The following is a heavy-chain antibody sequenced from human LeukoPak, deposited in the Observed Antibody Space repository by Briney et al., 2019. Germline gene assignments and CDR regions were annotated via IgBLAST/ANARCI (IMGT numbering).Heavy chain of an antibody. D-gene: IGHD5-24*01. J-gene: IGHJ6*03. CDR1: GDSINSGGGYH. Sequence: SQTLSLTCTVSGDSINSGGGYHWSWIRQPPGKGLEWIGEINHSGDTNFNPSLKSRVTMSVDTSKNQFSLKLSSVTAADTAVYYCARRGRWQQLDFYYYYYMDVWGKGTTVTVSS. CDR3: ARRGRWQQLDFYYYYYMDV. CDR2: INHSGDT. V-gene: IGHV4-34*01.